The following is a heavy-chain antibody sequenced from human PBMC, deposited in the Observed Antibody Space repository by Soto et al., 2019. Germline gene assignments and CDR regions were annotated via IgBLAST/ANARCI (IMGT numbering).Heavy chain of an antibody. CDR2: IYYSGST. V-gene: IGHV4-59*08. Sequence: SETLSLTCTVSGGSISSYYWSWIRQPPGKGLEWIGYIYYSGSTNYNPSLKSRVTISGDTSKNQFSLKLSSVTAADTAVYYCARHPEYYFDYWGQGTLVTVSS. J-gene: IGHJ4*02. CDR1: GGSISSYY. CDR3: ARHPEYYFDY.